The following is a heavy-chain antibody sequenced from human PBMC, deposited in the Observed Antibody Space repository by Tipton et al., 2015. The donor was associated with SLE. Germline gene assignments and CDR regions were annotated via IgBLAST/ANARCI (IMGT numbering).Heavy chain of an antibody. CDR3: AGVSRDAFEI. D-gene: IGHD5/OR15-5a*01. CDR2: INHGGST. Sequence: LRLSCTVSGGPISSGTYYWSWIRQPPGKGLEWIGEINHGGSTNYNPSLKSRVTISVDTSKNQFSLKLSSVTAAGTAVYYCAGVSRDAFEIWGQGTMVTVSS. V-gene: IGHV4-39*07. J-gene: IGHJ3*02. CDR1: GGPISSGTYY.